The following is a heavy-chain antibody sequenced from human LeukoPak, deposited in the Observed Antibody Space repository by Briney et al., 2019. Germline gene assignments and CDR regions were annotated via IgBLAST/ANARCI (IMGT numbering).Heavy chain of an antibody. CDR2: INHSGST. J-gene: IGHJ4*02. V-gene: IGHV4-34*01. CDR3: AGVRGHCSGGSCYIDY. Sequence: SETLSLTCAVYGGSFSGYYWSWTRQPPGKGLEWIGEINHSGSTNYNPSLKSRVTISVDTSKNQFSLKLSSVTAADTAVYYCAGVRGHCSGGSCYIDYWGLGTLVTVSS. D-gene: IGHD2-15*01. CDR1: GGSFSGYY.